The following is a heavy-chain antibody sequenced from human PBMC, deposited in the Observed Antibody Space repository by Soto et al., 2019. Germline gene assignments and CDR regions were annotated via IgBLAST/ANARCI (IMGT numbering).Heavy chain of an antibody. CDR2: IKSKTDGGTT. D-gene: IGHD3-22*01. J-gene: IGHJ4*01. CDR3: STDSYSDMTVVRLDN. CDR1: GFTFSNAW. Sequence: GGSLRLSCAASGFTFSNAWINWVRQAPGKGQEWVGRIKSKTDGGTTDFTAPVKGRFAISRDDSKNLAYMQMNSLKIEDTALHYCSTDSYSDMTVVRLDNWGHGTLVTVSS. V-gene: IGHV3-15*07.